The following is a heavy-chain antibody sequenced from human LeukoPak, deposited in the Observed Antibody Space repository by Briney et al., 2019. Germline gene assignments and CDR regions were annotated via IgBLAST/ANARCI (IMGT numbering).Heavy chain of an antibody. V-gene: IGHV3-30-3*01. D-gene: IGHD2-21*02. J-gene: IGHJ6*02. CDR1: GFTFSNAW. Sequence: GGSLRLSCAASGFTFSNAWMNWVRQAPGKGLEWVAVISYDGSNKYYADSVKGRFTISRDNSKKTLYLQMNSLRAEDTAVYYCARGREVTATPLYYYGMDVWGQGTTVTVSS. CDR2: ISYDGSNK. CDR3: ARGREVTATPLYYYGMDV.